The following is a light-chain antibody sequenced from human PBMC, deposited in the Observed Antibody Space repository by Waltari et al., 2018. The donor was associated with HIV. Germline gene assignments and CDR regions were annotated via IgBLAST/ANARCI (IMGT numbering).Light chain of an antibody. CDR1: SSDIGHYKY. CDR3: SSYISTTTL. V-gene: IGLV2-14*01. Sequence: QSAPTQPASVSGSPGQSITIPCTGTSSDIGHYKYVSWYQQSPGKAPKLMIYEVSNRPSGVSNRFSRSKSGNTASLTISGLQAEDEADYYCSSYISTTTLFGTGTKVTVL. J-gene: IGLJ1*01. CDR2: EVS.